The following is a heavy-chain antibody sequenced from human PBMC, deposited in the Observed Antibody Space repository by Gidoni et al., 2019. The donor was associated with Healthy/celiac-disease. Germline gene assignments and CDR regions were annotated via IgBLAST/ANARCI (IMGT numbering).Heavy chain of an antibody. CDR1: GYTFTGYY. V-gene: IGHV1-2*02. CDR2: INPNSGGT. D-gene: IGHD5-18*01. CDR3: ARESGEKGLWLI. J-gene: IGHJ4*02. Sequence: QVQLVQSGAEVTKPGASVQVSCKASGYTFTGYYMHWVRQAPGQGLEWMGWINPNSGGTNYAQKFQGRVTMTRDTAISTAYMELSRLRSDDTAVYYCARESGEKGLWLIWGQGTLVTVSS.